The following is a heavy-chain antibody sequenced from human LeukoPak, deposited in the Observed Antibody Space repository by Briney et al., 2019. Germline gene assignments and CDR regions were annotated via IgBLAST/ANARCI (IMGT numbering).Heavy chain of an antibody. CDR3: AKGYSSGWGRAFDI. CDR2: IYHSGST. CDR1: GGSISNYY. D-gene: IGHD6-19*01. Sequence: SETLSLTCTVSGGSISNYYWSWIRQPPGKGLEWIGYIYHSGSTNYNPSLKSRVTISVDTSKNQFSLRLSSVTAADTAVYYCAKGYSSGWGRAFDIWGQGTVVTVSS. V-gene: IGHV4-59*01. J-gene: IGHJ3*02.